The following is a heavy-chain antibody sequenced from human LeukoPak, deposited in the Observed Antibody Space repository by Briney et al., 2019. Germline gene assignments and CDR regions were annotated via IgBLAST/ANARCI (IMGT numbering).Heavy chain of an antibody. D-gene: IGHD3-22*01. CDR3: ARDYIGGYGPFDP. V-gene: IGHV1-69*05. CDR1: GGTFTSYA. CDR2: IIPIFGAA. Sequence: SVKLSCKASGGTFTSYAISWVRQAPGQGLGWKGGIIPIFGAANYAQKFQGRVTITTDESTSTAYMELSSLRSEDTAVYYCARDYIGGYGPFDPWGRGPVDRVSS. J-gene: IGHJ5*02.